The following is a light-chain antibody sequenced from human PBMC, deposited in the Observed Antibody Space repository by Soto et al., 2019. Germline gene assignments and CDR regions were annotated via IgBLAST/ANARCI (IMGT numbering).Light chain of an antibody. CDR3: LHYSTYPLT. Sequence: TQMTQSPLSLSASVGEKIIITCRASRDVGSDVSWYQQKPGQAPKLVIYAASNLYTGVPSRFSGRRSGTEFTLTISSLQPEDFASYYCLHYSTYPLTFGGGTRVDI. CDR1: RDVGSD. CDR2: AAS. V-gene: IGKV1-17*01. J-gene: IGKJ4*01.